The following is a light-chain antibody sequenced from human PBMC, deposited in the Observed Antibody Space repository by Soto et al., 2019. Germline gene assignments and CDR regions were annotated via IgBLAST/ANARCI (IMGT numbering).Light chain of an antibody. CDR1: QDISSW. J-gene: IGKJ4*01. Sequence: DIQMTQSPSSLSGSIGDRVIITCXASQDISSWLAWYQQKPGKAPKLLIYAASNLQSGVPSRFSGSGSGTDFTLSISSLQPEDFATYFCQQANSFPLTFGGGTKVDIK. CDR3: QQANSFPLT. CDR2: AAS. V-gene: IGKV1-12*01.